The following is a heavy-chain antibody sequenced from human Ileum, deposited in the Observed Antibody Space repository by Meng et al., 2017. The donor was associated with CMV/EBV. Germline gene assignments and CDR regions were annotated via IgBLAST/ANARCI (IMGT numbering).Heavy chain of an antibody. D-gene: IGHD6-19*01. CDR1: GDSISSGSYD. Sequence: LQPPVSGPGLVTPSVTLSLTCTVSGDSISSGSYDWAWIRQTPEKGLEWMGSIYYSGSTYDNPSLRSRVTISVDTSKNQFSLKLTSVTAADTAIYYCAGDWGPYSSRGYFDPWGQGTLVTVSS. CDR2: IYYSGST. V-gene: IGHV4-39*07. CDR3: AGDWGPYSSRGYFDP. J-gene: IGHJ5*02.